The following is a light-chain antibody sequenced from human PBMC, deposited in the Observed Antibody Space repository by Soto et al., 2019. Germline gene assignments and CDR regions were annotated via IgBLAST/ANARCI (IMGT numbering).Light chain of an antibody. CDR2: DNN. CDR3: GTWDSSLSAVV. Sequence: SVLTQPPSVSAAPGQKVTISCSGSSSNIGNNYVSWYQQLPGTAPKLLIYDNNNRPSGIPDRFSGSKSGPSATLGITGLQTGDEADYYCGTWDSSLSAVVFGGGTKVTVL. J-gene: IGLJ2*01. CDR1: SSNIGNNY. V-gene: IGLV1-51*01.